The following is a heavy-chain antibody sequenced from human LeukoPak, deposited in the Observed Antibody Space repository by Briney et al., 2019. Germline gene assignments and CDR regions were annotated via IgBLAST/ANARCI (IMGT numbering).Heavy chain of an antibody. CDR2: IHYSGRT. D-gene: IGHD5-18*01. CDR3: ARGGYSYGSDY. Sequence: SETLSLTCTVSGASISSGGYYWSWIRQHPGKGLEWIGNIHYSGRTNYNPSLKSRVIISVDTSKNQFSLKLSSVTAADTAVYYCARGGYSYGSDYWGQGTLVTVSS. J-gene: IGHJ4*02. CDR1: GASISSGGYY. V-gene: IGHV4-31*03.